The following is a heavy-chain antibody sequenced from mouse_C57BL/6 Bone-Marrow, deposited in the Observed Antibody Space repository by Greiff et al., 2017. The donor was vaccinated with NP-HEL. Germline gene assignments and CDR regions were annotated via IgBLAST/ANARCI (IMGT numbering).Heavy chain of an antibody. CDR1: DFPFGGIP. V-gene: IGHV5-4*01. J-gene: IGHJ1*03. D-gene: IGHD1-2*01. CDR3: ARDGLLRPLDV. CDR2: FSDGGSYT. Sequence: EVQLVESGGGLVKPGGSRKLSFAAPDFPFGGIPWSWFRRPPERSLGGVATFSDGGSYTYYPDNVKGRFTISRDNAKNNLYLQMSHLKSEDTAMYYCARDGLLRPLDVWGTGTTVTVSS.